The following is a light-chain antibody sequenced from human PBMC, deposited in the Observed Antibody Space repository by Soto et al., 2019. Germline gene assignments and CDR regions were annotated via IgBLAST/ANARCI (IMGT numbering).Light chain of an antibody. CDR3: AAWDASLNISV. CDR1: SSGIGSNT. CDR2: TNN. V-gene: IGLV1-44*01. J-gene: IGLJ1*01. Sequence: QSVLTQPPSASGTPGQRVTISCSGSSSGIGSNTVNSYQQLPRTTPNILIFTNNQRPSGVPYRFSCCKSATSASLVISGVQYADEAAYYCAAWDASLNISVFGTGTKVTVL.